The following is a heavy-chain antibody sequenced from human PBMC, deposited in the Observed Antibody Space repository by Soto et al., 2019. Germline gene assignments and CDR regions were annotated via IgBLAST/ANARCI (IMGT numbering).Heavy chain of an antibody. CDR3: AREGGIAAAGNAFDI. D-gene: IGHD6-13*01. CDR1: GFTFSSYD. J-gene: IGHJ3*02. V-gene: IGHV3-13*01. CDR2: IGTAGDT. Sequence: GGSLRLSCAASGFTFSSYDMHWVRQATGKGLEWVSAIGTAGDTYYPGSVKGRFTISRENAKNSLYLQMNSLRAEDTAVYYCAREGGIAAAGNAFDIWGQGTMVTVSS.